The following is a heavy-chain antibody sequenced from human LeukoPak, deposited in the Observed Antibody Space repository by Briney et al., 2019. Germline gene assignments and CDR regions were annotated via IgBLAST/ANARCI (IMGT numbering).Heavy chain of an antibody. Sequence: EASVKVSCKASGYTFTSYYMHWVRQPPGQGLEWMGIINPSCGSTSYAQKFQGRVTMTRDTSTSTVYMELSSLRSEDTAVYYCARSVIPLGMDVWGQGTTVTVSS. CDR2: INPSCGST. J-gene: IGHJ6*02. CDR3: ARSVIPLGMDV. V-gene: IGHV1-46*01. CDR1: GYTFTSYY. D-gene: IGHD2-21*01.